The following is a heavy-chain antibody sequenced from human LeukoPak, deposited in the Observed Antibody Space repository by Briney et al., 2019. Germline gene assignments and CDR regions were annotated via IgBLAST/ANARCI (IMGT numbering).Heavy chain of an antibody. J-gene: IGHJ4*02. CDR3: ARSPHILTGENFDY. Sequence: ASVKLSCKTSGYTFTGYYMHWVRQAPGQGLEWMGWINPNSGGTNYAQKFQDRVSMTRDTSISTAYMHLSRLRSDDTAVYYCARSPHILTGENFDYWGQGTLLTVSS. D-gene: IGHD3-9*01. CDR2: INPNSGGT. CDR1: GYTFTGYY. V-gene: IGHV1-2*02.